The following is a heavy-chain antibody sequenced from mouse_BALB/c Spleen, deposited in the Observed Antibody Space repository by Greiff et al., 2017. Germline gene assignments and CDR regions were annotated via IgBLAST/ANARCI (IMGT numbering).Heavy chain of an antibody. D-gene: IGHD2-1*01. CDR1: GYTFTNYW. Sequence: VKLMESGAELVRPGTSVKISCKASGYTFTNYWLGWVKQRPGHGLEWIGDIYPGGGYTNYNEKFKGKATLTADTSSSTAYMQLSSLTSEDSAVYFCARNYYGNYPFAYWGQGTLVTVSA. CDR3: ARNYYGNYPFAY. V-gene: IGHV1-63*02. CDR2: IYPGGGYT. J-gene: IGHJ3*01.